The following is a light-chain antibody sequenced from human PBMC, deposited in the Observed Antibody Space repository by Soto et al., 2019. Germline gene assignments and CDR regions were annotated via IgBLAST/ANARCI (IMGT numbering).Light chain of an antibody. J-gene: IGKJ2*01. CDR3: HQYCSSAYT. V-gene: IGKV3-20*01. CDR1: QSVSSSY. CDR2: GAS. Sequence: EIGWTQSPGTLSLSPRERATLSCRASQSVSSSYLAWYQQKPAQAPRLLIHGASSRATSIPDRCSGSGSGTDLTLTISRLEAEDLALYYCHQYCSSAYTFGQATPLEIK.